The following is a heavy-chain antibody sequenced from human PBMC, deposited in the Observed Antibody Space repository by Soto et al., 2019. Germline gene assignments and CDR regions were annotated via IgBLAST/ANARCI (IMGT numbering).Heavy chain of an antibody. J-gene: IGHJ4*02. Sequence: EVQLVESGGALVEPGGSLRLSCAASGFTLSSHSMNWVRQAPGQGLEWISYINTSGTTIYYADSVQGQFTISRDNAKNFLYLQMNSLRNEDTAVYFCARDHVAAPAAPFDFWGQGTLVTVSS. D-gene: IGHD2-2*01. CDR2: INTSGTTI. CDR3: ARDHVAAPAAPFDF. CDR1: GFTLSSHS. V-gene: IGHV3-48*02.